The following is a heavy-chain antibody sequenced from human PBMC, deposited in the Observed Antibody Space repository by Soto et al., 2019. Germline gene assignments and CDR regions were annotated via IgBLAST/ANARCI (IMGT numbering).Heavy chain of an antibody. V-gene: IGHV1-8*01. CDR2: MNPNSGNT. Sequence: VASVKVSCKASGYTFTSYDINWVRQATGQGLEWMGWMNPNSGNTGYAQKFQGRVTMTRNTSISTAYMELSSLRSEDTAVYYCARGRMYSSSWYDFRGYYYGMDVWGQGTTVTVS. J-gene: IGHJ6*02. CDR3: ARGRMYSSSWYDFRGYYYGMDV. D-gene: IGHD6-13*01. CDR1: GYTFTSYD.